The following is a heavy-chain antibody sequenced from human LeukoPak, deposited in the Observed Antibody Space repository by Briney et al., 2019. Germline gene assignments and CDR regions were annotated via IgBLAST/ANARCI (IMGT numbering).Heavy chain of an antibody. Sequence: AGESLRLSCAASGFTFSSYWMHWVRQAPGKGLVWVSRIKSDGSTNYADSVKGRFTISRDNAKNTVSLQMNSLRAEDTGVYYCARAPSEIGGYYPEYFRHWGQGTLVTVSS. CDR3: ARAPSEIGGYYPEYFRH. CDR2: IKSDGST. CDR1: GFTFSSYW. V-gene: IGHV3-74*01. D-gene: IGHD3-22*01. J-gene: IGHJ1*01.